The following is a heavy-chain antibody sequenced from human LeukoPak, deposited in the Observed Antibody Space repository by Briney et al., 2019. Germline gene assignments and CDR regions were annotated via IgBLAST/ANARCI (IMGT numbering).Heavy chain of an antibody. CDR3: VKEKAGGRCPNASTGDY. D-gene: IGHD3-9*01. CDR1: GFTFMTFG. Sequence: GGSLRLSCAASGFTFMTFGMHWVRQAPGKGLGWVAFIRYDGNIKYYADSVKGRFTISRDNANYTLHLQMNSLRPEDTAVYYCVKEKAGGRCPNASTGDYWGQGTLVIVSS. V-gene: IGHV3-30*02. CDR2: IRYDGNIK. J-gene: IGHJ4*02.